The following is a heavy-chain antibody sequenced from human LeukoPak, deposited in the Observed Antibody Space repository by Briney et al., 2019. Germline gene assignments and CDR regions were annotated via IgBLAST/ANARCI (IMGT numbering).Heavy chain of an antibody. V-gene: IGHV4-38-2*02. Sequence: PSETLSLTCTVSGYSISSGYYWGWIRQPPGKGLEWIGSIYHSGSTYYNPSLKSRVTISVDTSKNQFSLKLSSVTAADTAVYYCARSYDSSGYYYASEYFQHWGQGTLVTVSS. CDR1: GYSISSGYY. CDR2: IYHSGST. J-gene: IGHJ1*01. D-gene: IGHD3-22*01. CDR3: ARSYDSSGYYYASEYFQH.